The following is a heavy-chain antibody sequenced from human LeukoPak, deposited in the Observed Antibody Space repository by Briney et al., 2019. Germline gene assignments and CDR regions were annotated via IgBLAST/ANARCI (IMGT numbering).Heavy chain of an antibody. CDR3: AREQNYGDYRVADY. Sequence: GGSLRLSCAASGFTFSSYAMSWVRQAPGKGLEWVSVLSYDGSKEHYAESVKGRFTISRDISKNTLYLQMNSLRPEDTAVYHCAREQNYGDYRVADYWGQGTLVTVSS. V-gene: IGHV3-30-3*01. CDR1: GFTFSSYA. CDR2: LSYDGSKE. J-gene: IGHJ4*02. D-gene: IGHD4-17*01.